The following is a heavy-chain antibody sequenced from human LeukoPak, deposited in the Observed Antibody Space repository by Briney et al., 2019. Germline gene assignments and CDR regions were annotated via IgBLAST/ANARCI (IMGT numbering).Heavy chain of an antibody. CDR2: IYYSGST. V-gene: IGHV4-59*08. D-gene: IGHD2-21*02. J-gene: IGHJ4*02. Sequence: KPSETLSLTCAVSGGSISSYSWSWNRQPPGKGLEWIGYIYYSGSTNYNPSLKSRVTISVDTSKNQFSLKLSSVTAADTAVYYCARHIENCGVDCYPYYFDYWGQGTLVTVSS. CDR1: GGSISSYS. CDR3: ARHIENCGVDCYPYYFDY.